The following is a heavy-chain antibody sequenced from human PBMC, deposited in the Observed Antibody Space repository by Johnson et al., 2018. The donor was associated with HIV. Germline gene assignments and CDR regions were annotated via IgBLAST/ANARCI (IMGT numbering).Heavy chain of an antibody. J-gene: IGHJ3*02. D-gene: IGHD1-26*01. Sequence: VESGGGLVQPGGSLRLSCAASGFTFSNYAMHWVRQAPGKGLEYVSAITSNGGSTYYANSVKGRFIISRDNSKNTLYLQMGSLRVEDMAVYYCARALRYSGSLWAFDIWGQGTMVTVSS. V-gene: IGHV3-64*01. CDR2: ITSNGGST. CDR3: ARALRYSGSLWAFDI. CDR1: GFTFSNYA.